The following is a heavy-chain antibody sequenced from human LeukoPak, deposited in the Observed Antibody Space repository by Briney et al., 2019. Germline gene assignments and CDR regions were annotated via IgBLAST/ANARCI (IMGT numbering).Heavy chain of an antibody. J-gene: IGHJ4*02. D-gene: IGHD6-13*01. Sequence: SETLSLTCTVSGASISGSGYYWGWIRQPPGKGLEWIGNIYDSGSTYYNASLQSRVTISIDTSKNQFSLKLSSVTAADTAVYYCARQSVTAAGFDYWGQGTLVTVSS. CDR2: IYDSGST. V-gene: IGHV4-39*01. CDR3: ARQSVTAAGFDY. CDR1: GASISGSGYY.